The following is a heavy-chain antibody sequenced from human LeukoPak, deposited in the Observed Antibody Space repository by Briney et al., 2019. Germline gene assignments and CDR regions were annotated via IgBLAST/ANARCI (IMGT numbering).Heavy chain of an antibody. CDR1: GYTVTIYD. CDR2: MNPNSGNT. Sequence: VSVKVSCKASGYTVTIYDINWGRQATGQGLDWMGWMNPNSGNTGYAQKFQGRVTMTRNTSISTAYMELSSLRSEDTAVYYCARPGYYYMAAWGNGTTVTVSS. CDR3: ARPGYYYMAA. J-gene: IGHJ6*03. V-gene: IGHV1-8*01.